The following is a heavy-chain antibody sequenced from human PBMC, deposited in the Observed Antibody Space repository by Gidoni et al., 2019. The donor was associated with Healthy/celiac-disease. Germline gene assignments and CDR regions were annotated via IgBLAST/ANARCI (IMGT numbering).Heavy chain of an antibody. Sequence: QVQLQESGPGLVKPSQTLSLTCTVAGGSISSGSYYWSWIRQPAGKGREWVGRIYTSWSTNYNPSLKSRVTTSVDTSKNQFSLKLSSVTAADTAVYYCARGYGDYSDDWGQGTLVTVSS. CDR2: IYTSWST. J-gene: IGHJ4*02. D-gene: IGHD4-17*01. CDR1: GGSISSGSYY. CDR3: ARGYGDYSDD. V-gene: IGHV4-61*02.